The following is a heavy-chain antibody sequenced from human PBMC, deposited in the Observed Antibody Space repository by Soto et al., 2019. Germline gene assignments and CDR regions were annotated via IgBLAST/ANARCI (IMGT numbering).Heavy chain of an antibody. CDR2: INHSGST. CDR1: GGSFSGYY. V-gene: IGHV4-34*01. Sequence: SETLSLAFAVYGGSFSGYYWSWGRQPRGXXVEWIGEINHSGSTNYNPSLKSRVTISVDTSKNQFSLKLSSVTAADTAVYYCARVLSDAAIITGLFNYGLDFWGQGTTVTVSS. D-gene: IGHD5-18*01. J-gene: IGHJ6*02. CDR3: ARVLSDAAIITGLFNYGLDF.